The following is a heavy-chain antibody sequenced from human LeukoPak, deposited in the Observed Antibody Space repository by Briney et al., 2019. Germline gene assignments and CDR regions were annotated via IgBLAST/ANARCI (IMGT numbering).Heavy chain of an antibody. CDR2: IKSKTDGATT. Sequence: GGPLRLSCAASGFTFNHAWMSWVRQAPGKGLEWVGRIKSKTDGATTEYAAPVKGRFTISRDDSKNTLYLQMNSLKTEDTALYYCTTIGSSRYYYYFDYWGQGSLVTVSS. CDR3: TTIGSSRYYYYFDY. V-gene: IGHV3-15*01. J-gene: IGHJ4*02. D-gene: IGHD3-22*01. CDR1: GFTFNHAW.